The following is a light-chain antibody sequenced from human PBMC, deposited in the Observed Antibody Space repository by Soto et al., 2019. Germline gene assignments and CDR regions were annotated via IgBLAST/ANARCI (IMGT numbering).Light chain of an antibody. CDR1: QAIPNR. Sequence: DIQMTQSPSFLSASVGDRVTITCRPSQAIPNRMAWYQQKPGKAPKLLIYVESTLHSGVPSRFSGRRSGTEFSLTINSLQPEDFATYFCQQAKTYPRTFGGGTKVEIK. CDR3: QQAKTYPRT. J-gene: IGKJ4*01. CDR2: VES. V-gene: IGKV1-9*01.